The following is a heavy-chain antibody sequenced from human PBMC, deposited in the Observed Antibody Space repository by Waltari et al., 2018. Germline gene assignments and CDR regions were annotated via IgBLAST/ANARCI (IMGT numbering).Heavy chain of an antibody. CDR1: GGTFSSYA. V-gene: IGHV1-69*13. CDR2: NIPIFGTA. D-gene: IGHD1-26*01. Sequence: QVQLVQSGAEVKKPGSSVKVSCKASGGTFSSYAISWVRQAPGQGLEWMGGNIPIFGTANSAQKFQGRVTITADESTSTAYMELSSLRSEDTAVYYCARVPIVGAATRWAYFDYWGQGTLVTVSS. CDR3: ARVPIVGAATRWAYFDY. J-gene: IGHJ4*02.